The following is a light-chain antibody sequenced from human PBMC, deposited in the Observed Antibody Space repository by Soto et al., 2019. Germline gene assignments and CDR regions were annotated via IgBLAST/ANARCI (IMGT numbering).Light chain of an antibody. CDR1: ISDIGSYNY. Sequence: QSALAQPASVSGSLGQSITISCTGTISDIGSYNYVSWYQQYPGKAPKLMVYDVSNRPSGVSNRFSGSKSGNTASLTISGLQAEDEADYYCSSYAGSSFYVFGTGTKVTVL. CDR3: SSYAGSSFYV. V-gene: IGLV2-14*01. J-gene: IGLJ1*01. CDR2: DVS.